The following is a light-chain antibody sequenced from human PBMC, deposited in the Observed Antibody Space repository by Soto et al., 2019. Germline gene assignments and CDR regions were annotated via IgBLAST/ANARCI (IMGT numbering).Light chain of an antibody. CDR3: CSYTSSSTPVV. J-gene: IGLJ2*01. CDR1: SSDVGGYNN. Sequence: QSALTQPASVSGSPGQSIPISCTGTSSDVGGYNNVSWYQQHQGKAPKLMIYDVSNRPSGVSNRFSGSKSGNTASLTISGLQAEDEADYYCCSYTSSSTPVVFGGGTKLTVL. CDR2: DVS. V-gene: IGLV2-14*03.